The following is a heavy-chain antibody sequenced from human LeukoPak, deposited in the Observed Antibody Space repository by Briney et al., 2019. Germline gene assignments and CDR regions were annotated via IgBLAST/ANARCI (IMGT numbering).Heavy chain of an antibody. CDR3: ARLDVDTAMVDTFDY. D-gene: IGHD5-18*01. J-gene: IGHJ4*02. CDR1: GGSFSGYY. CDR2: INHSGST. V-gene: IGHV4-34*01. Sequence: SETLSLTCAVYGGSFSGYYWSWIRQPPGKGLEWIGEINHSGSTNYNPSLKSRVTISVDTSKNQFSLKLSSVTAADTAVYYCARLDVDTAMVDTFDYWGQGTLVTVSS.